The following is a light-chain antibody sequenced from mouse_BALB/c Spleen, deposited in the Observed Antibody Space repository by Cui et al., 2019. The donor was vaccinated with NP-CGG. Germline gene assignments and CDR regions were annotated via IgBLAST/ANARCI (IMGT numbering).Light chain of an antibody. CDR2: GTK. CDR3: ALWYSNHWV. CDR1: TGAVTTSNY. J-gene: IGLJ1*01. V-gene: IGLV1*01. Sequence: QPVVTPEVAATTSPGETVTLTCRSSTGAVTTSNYANWVQEKPDHLFTGLIGGTKSRAPGVPARFSGSLIGDKAALTITGAQTEDEAIYFCALWYSNHWVFGGGTKLTVL.